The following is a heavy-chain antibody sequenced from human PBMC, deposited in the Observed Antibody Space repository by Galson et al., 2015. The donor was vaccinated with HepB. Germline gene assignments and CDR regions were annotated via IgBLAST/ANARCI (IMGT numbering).Heavy chain of an antibody. CDR3: ARIRADTAMVMRFDY. J-gene: IGHJ4*02. V-gene: IGHV2-70*11. D-gene: IGHD5-18*01. Sequence: PALVKPTQTLTLTCTFSGFSLSTSGMCVSWIRQPPGKTLEWLARIDWDDDKYYSTSLKTRLTISKDTSKNQVVLTMTNMDPVDTATYYCARIRADTAMVMRFDYWGQGTLVTVSS. CDR2: IDWDDDK. CDR1: GFSLSTSGMC.